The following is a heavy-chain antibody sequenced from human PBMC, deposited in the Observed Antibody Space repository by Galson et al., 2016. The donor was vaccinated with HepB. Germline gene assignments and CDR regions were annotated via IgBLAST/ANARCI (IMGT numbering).Heavy chain of an antibody. V-gene: IGHV3-23*01. J-gene: IGHJ5*02. Sequence: SLRLSCAASGFTFNNYALSWVRQAPGKGLERVSGISGSGTATHYADSVKGRFTISRDNSKKTLYLQMNSLRADDTAVYDCAKDQLIVIVPAAGNWFGPWGQGTLVTVSS. CDR1: GFTFNNYA. CDR3: AKDQLIVIVPAAGNWFGP. CDR2: ISGSGTAT. D-gene: IGHD2-2*01.